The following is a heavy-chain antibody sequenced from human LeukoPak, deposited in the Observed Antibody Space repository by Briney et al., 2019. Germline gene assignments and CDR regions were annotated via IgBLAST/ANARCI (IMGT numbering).Heavy chain of an antibody. CDR1: GFTLSTYS. J-gene: IGHJ4*02. V-gene: IGHV3-48*04. CDR2: ISSSGNTI. CDR3: ARRRDFDY. D-gene: IGHD6-6*01. Sequence: GGSLRLSCAASGFTLSTYSMNWVRQAPGKGLEWVSYISSSGNTIYYADSVKGRFTISRDNAKNSLFLQMNSLRAEDTAIYYCARRRDFDYWGQGTLVAVSS.